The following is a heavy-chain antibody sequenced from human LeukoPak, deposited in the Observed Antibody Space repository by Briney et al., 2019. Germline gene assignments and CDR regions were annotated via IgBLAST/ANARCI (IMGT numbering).Heavy chain of an antibody. J-gene: IGHJ4*02. CDR2: INPNSGGT. V-gene: IGHV1-2*02. CDR1: GYTFTGYY. Sequence: ASVKVSCKASGYTFTGYYIYWVRQAPGQGLEWMGWINPNSGGTNYAQKFQGRVTMTRDTSISTAYMDLSRLTSDDTAVYYCARAIIIPAAMFDYWGQGTLVTASS. CDR3: ARAIIIPAAMFDY. D-gene: IGHD2-2*01.